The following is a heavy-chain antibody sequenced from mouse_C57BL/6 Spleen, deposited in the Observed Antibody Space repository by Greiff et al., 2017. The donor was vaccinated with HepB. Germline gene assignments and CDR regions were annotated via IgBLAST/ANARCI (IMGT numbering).Heavy chain of an antibody. CDR1: GFSLTSYG. J-gene: IGHJ4*01. CDR3: AREITTVVALYYDAMDY. V-gene: IGHV2-2*01. CDR2: IWSGGST. D-gene: IGHD1-1*01. Sequence: VKLVESGPGLVQPSQSLSITCTVSGFSLTSYGVHWVRQSPGKGLEWLGVIWSGGSTDYNAAFISRLSISKDNSKSQVFFKMNSLQADDTAIYYCAREITTVVALYYDAMDYWGQGTSVTVSS.